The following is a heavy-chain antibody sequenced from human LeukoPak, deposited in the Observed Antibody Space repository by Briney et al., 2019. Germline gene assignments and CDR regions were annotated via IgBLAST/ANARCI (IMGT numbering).Heavy chain of an antibody. CDR1: GYSFTGYY. CDR3: LAAAGKGNWFDP. CDR2: IDPNSGGT. V-gene: IGHV1-2*02. Sequence: ASVKVSCKASGYSFTGYYMHWVRQAPGQGLEWMGWIDPNSGGTNYAQKFQGRVTMTRDTSISTAYMELSRLRSDDTAVYYCLAAAGKGNWFDPWGQGTLVTVSS. J-gene: IGHJ5*02. D-gene: IGHD6-13*01.